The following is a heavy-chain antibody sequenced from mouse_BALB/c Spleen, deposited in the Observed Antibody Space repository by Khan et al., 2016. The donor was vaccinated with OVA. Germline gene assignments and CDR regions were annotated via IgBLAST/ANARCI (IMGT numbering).Heavy chain of an antibody. CDR2: IHYGGNT. J-gene: IGHJ3*01. V-gene: IGHV3-1*02. CDR1: GYSITSGYS. Sequence: EVQLQESGPDLVKPSQTLSLTCTVTGYSITSGYSWHWSRQLPGNKLEWMGFIHYGGNTNYNPSHKRRISITRDTTRHPFFLQMNSVTTEDPATYCCARAGRWFPYWGQGTLVTVSA. CDR3: ARAGRWFPY.